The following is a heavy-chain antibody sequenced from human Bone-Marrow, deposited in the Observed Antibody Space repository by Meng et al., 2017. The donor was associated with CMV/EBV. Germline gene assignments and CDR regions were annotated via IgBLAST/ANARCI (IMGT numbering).Heavy chain of an antibody. V-gene: IGHV3-21*01. D-gene: IGHD6-13*01. CDR3: IAAAVVSFVPTH. J-gene: IGHJ4*02. Sequence: GGSLRLSCAASGFTFSSYNMNWVRQAPGKGLEWVSSISSSSSYIYYADSVKGRFTISRDNAKNSLYLQMNSLRAEDTAVYYCIAAAVVSFVPTHWGQGTLVTVSS. CDR1: GFTFSSYN. CDR2: ISSSSSYI.